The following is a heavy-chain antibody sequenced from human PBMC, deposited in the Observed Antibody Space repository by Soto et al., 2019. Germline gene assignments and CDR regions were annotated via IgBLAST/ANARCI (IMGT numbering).Heavy chain of an antibody. D-gene: IGHD2-2*01. V-gene: IGHV3-30*18. Sequence: QVQLVESGGGVVQPGRSLRLSCAASGFTFSSYGMHWVRQAPGEGLEWVALISYDGSNKYYADSVKGRFTISRDYSKNTLYLLMISLRAEDTAVYYCAKGPAIVLVPAAMIYYYGMDVWGQGTTVTVSS. J-gene: IGHJ6*02. CDR3: AKGPAIVLVPAAMIYYYGMDV. CDR1: GFTFSSYG. CDR2: ISYDGSNK.